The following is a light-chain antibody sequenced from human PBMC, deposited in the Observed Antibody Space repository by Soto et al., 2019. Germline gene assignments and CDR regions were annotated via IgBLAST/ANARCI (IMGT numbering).Light chain of an antibody. Sequence: DIQMTQSPYSLSASVGDRVIITCRASQSISSYLNWYQQKPGKASKLLIYAASSLQSGVPSRLSGSGSGTDLTLTISSLQPEDFATYYCHQCYSTPRTFGQGTKMEIK. CDR3: HQCYSTPRT. CDR1: QSISSY. CDR2: AAS. J-gene: IGKJ1*01. V-gene: IGKV1-39*01.